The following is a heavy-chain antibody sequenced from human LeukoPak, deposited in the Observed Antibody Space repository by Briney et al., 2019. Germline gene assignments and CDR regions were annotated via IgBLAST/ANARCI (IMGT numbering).Heavy chain of an antibody. CDR3: ARVTDSSSWYNWFDP. D-gene: IGHD6-13*01. CDR2: INSDGSST. J-gene: IGHJ5*02. CDR1: GFTFSSYW. Sequence: PGGSLRLSCAASGFTFSSYWMHWVRQAPGKGLVWVSRINSDGSSTSYADSVKGRFTISRDNAKNTLYLQMNSLRAEGTAVYYCARVTDSSSWYNWFDPWGQGTLVTVSS. V-gene: IGHV3-74*01.